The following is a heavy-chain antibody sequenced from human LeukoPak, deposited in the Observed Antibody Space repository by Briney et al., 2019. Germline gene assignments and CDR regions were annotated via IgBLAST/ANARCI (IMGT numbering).Heavy chain of an antibody. V-gene: IGHV3-74*01. Sequence: PGGSLRLSCAASGFTFSSYWMHWVRQAPGKGLLWVSRINSDGSSTGCADSVKGRFTISRDNAKNTLYLQMNSLRAEDTAVYYCARVRGYDTSDYDYWGRGTLVTVSS. CDR2: INSDGSST. CDR1: GFTFSSYW. D-gene: IGHD3-22*01. J-gene: IGHJ4*02. CDR3: ARVRGYDTSDYDY.